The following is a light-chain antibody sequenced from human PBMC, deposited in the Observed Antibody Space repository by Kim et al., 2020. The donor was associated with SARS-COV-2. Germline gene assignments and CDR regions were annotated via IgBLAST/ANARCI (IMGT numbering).Light chain of an antibody. J-gene: IGLJ2*01. CDR2: DDN. V-gene: IGLV2-14*03. CDR3: SSYASSSTPVL. CDR1: SRAVGGYNY. Sequence: SITTYCSCTSRAVGGYNYVSWYQQHPGKAPKLLIYDDNKRPSGVSNRFSGSKSGNTASLTISGLQAEDEADYYCSSYASSSTPVLFGGGTQLTVL.